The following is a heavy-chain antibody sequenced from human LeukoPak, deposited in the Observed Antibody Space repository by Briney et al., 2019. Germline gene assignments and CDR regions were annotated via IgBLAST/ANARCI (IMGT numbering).Heavy chain of an antibody. CDR3: ATYSHWVAGDV. D-gene: IGHD3-16*01. V-gene: IGHV3-7*01. J-gene: IGHJ6*02. CDR2: MNEDGSEK. CDR1: GFTFSKSW. Sequence: GGSLRLSCAASGFTFSKSWVSWVRQAPGKGLGWVANMNEDGSEKDYVDSVKGRFTISRDNARKSLYLQMSSLRAEDTAVYYCATYSHWVAGDVWGQGTTVTVSS.